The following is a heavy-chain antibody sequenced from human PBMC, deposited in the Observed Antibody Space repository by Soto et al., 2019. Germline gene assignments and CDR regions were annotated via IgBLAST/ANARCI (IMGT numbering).Heavy chain of an antibody. CDR1: GFIFSSFT. Sequence: EVQLVESGGGLVKPGGSLRLSCVGSGFIFSSFTMTWVRQAPGMGLQYLASISKSSSLIYYADSVRGRFIISRDNSKDSVFLHMDSLRAEDTAMYYCVRGDDRVDWGQGTLVTVSS. D-gene: IGHD1-1*01. CDR3: VRGDDRVD. CDR2: ISKSSSLI. V-gene: IGHV3-21*01. J-gene: IGHJ4*02.